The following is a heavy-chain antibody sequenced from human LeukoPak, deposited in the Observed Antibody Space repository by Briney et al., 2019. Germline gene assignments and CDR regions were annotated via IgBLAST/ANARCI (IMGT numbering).Heavy chain of an antibody. J-gene: IGHJ5*02. CDR2: ISWNSGSI. CDR1: GFTFDDYA. V-gene: IGHV3-9*03. Sequence: GRSLRLSCAASGFTFDDYAMHWVRQAPGKGLEWVSGISWNSGSIGYADSVKGRFTISRDNAKNSLYLQMNSLRAEDMALYYCAKDRYAYLGNWFDPWGQGTLVTVSS. CDR3: AKDRYAYLGNWFDP. D-gene: IGHD2/OR15-2a*01.